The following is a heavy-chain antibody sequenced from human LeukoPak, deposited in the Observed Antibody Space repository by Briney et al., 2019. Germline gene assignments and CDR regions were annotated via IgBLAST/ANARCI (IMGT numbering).Heavy chain of an antibody. V-gene: IGHV3-48*01. CDR2: FKGSTSTI. Sequence: PGGSLRLSCAASGFTFSSYKMNWVRQPPGKGLEWVSYFKGSTSTIYYADSVKGRFTISRDNAKNSLYLQMNSLRAEDTAVYYCASAGFDYWGQGTLVTVS. CDR3: ASAGFDY. CDR1: GFTFSSYK. J-gene: IGHJ4*02.